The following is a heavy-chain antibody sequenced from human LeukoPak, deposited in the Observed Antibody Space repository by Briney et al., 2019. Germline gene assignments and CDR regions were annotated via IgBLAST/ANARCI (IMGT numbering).Heavy chain of an antibody. CDR3: ASTGYSSGDWFDP. V-gene: IGHV1-69*04. J-gene: IGHJ5*02. D-gene: IGHD6-19*01. CDR1: GGTFSSYA. Sequence: SVKVSCKASGGTFSSYAISWVRQAPGQGLEWMGRITPILGIANYAQKFQGRVTITADKSTSTAYMELSSLRSEDTAVYYCASTGYSSGDWFDPWGQGTLVTVSS. CDR2: ITPILGIA.